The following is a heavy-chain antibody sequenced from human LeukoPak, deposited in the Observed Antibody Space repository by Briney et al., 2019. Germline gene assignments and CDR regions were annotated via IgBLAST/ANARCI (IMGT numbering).Heavy chain of an antibody. V-gene: IGHV1-2*02. CDR2: INPNSGDT. CDR3: ARGYRTGDMTIFAY. D-gene: IGHD3-3*01. J-gene: IGHJ4*02. CDR1: GYTFTGYH. Sequence: GASVKVSCKASGYTFTGYHMQWVRQAPGQGPEWMGWINPNSGDTNYAQKFQGRVTMTRDTSISTAYMELSSLRSDDTAVYFCARGYRTGDMTIFAYWGQGTLVTVSS.